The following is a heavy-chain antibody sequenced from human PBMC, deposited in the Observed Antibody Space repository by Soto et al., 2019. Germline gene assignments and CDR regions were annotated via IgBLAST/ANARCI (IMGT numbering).Heavy chain of an antibody. V-gene: IGHV3-23*01. J-gene: IGHJ6*02. CDR1: GFTFSSYA. CDR3: ARSLSDYYGMDV. Sequence: EVQLLESGGGLAQPGGSLRLSCAASGFTFSSYAMSWVRQAPGKGLEWVSTITGSGGSTFYADSVKGRFTISRDNSKNTLYLQMNSLRAEEMAVYYCARSLSDYYGMDVWGQGTTVTVSS. D-gene: IGHD3-10*01. CDR2: ITGSGGST.